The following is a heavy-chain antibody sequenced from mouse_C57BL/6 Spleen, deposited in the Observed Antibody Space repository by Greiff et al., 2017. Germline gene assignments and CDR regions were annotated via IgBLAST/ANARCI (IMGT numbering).Heavy chain of an antibody. V-gene: IGHV1-82*01. D-gene: IGHD2-4*01. CDR1: GYAFSSSW. CDR2: LYPGDGAT. CDR3: ARNVYYDYEGSMDY. J-gene: IGHJ4*01. Sequence: QVQLKQSGPELVKPGASVKISCKASGYAFSSSWMNWVQQRPGTGLEWIGRLYPGDGATNYNGKFKGKATLTADKSSSTAYMQLSSLTSEDSAVYVCARNVYYDYEGSMDYWGQGTSVTVSS.